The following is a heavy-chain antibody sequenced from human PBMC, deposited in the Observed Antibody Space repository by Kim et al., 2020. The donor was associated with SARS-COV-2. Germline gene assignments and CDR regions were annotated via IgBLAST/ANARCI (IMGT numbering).Heavy chain of an antibody. J-gene: IGHJ4*02. CDR3: AKGAILTGYLFDY. Sequence: YANPVKGRFTISRDNSKNTLYLQMNSLRAEDTAVYYCAKGAILTGYLFDYWGQGTLVTVSS. D-gene: IGHD3-9*01. V-gene: IGHV3-23*01.